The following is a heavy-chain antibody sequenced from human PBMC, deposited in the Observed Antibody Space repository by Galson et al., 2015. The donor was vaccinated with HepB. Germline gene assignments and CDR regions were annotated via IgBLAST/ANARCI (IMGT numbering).Heavy chain of an antibody. CDR1: GFTFSSYE. CDR2: ISYSGNTL. J-gene: IGHJ4*02. D-gene: IGHD2-21*02. Sequence: SLRLSCAASGFTFSSYEMHWVRQAPGKGLEWVSYISYSGNTLYYADSVRGRFTISRDNAKNSLYLQMNSLRAEDTAFYYCARGLVSATGYFDYWGQGTLVTVSS. CDR3: ARGLVSATGYFDY. V-gene: IGHV3-48*03.